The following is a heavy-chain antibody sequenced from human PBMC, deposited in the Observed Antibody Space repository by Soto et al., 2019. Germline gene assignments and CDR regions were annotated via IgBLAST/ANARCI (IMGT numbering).Heavy chain of an antibody. D-gene: IGHD3-10*01. V-gene: IGHV4-30-2*01. CDR2: IYHSGST. CDR3: ARGYGSGSYPFDY. Sequence: SETLSLTCAVSGGSISSGGYSWSWIRQPPGKGLEWIGYIYHSGSTYHNPSLKSRVTISVDRSKNQFSLKLSSVTAADTAVYYCARGYGSGSYPFDYWGQGTLVTVSS. CDR1: GGSISSGGYS. J-gene: IGHJ4*02.